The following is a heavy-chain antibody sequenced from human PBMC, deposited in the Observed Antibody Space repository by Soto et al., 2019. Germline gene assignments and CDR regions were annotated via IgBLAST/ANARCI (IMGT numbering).Heavy chain of an antibody. V-gene: IGHV3-23*01. J-gene: IGHJ6*02. D-gene: IGHD1-26*01. Sequence: PGGSLRLSCAASGFTFSSYAMSWVRQAPGKGLEWVSAISGSGGSTYYADSVKGRFTISRDNSKNTLYLQMNSLRAEDTAVYYCAKPSPSVVRQGSSRADYYYYGMEVWGQGTTVTVFS. CDR2: ISGSGGST. CDR1: GFTFSSYA. CDR3: AKPSPSVVRQGSSRADYYYYGMEV.